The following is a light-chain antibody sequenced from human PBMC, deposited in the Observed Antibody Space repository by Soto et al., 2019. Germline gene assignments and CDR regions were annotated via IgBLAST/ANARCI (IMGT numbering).Light chain of an antibody. Sequence: EIVLTQSPGTLSLSPGERVTLSCRASQSVSSSYLAWYQQKPGQAPRLLIYGASSRATGIPDRFSGSGSGTDFTLIISRLEPEDFAVYYCRQYGSSPPVTFGQGTRLEIK. CDR2: GAS. CDR1: QSVSSSY. CDR3: RQYGSSPPVT. J-gene: IGKJ5*01. V-gene: IGKV3-20*01.